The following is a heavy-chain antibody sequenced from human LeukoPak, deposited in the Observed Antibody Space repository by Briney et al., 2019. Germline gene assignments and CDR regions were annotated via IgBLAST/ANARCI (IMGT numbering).Heavy chain of an antibody. D-gene: IGHD6-13*01. V-gene: IGHV3-33*01. CDR3: ARETIAAAGNNYYGMDV. Sequence: PGGSLRLSCAASGFTFSSYGMHWVRQAPGKGLEWVAVIWYDGSNKYYADSVKGRFTISRDSSKNMLYLQMSSLRAEDTAVYYCARETIAAAGNNYYGMDVWGQGTTVTVSS. CDR1: GFTFSSYG. J-gene: IGHJ6*02. CDR2: IWYDGSNK.